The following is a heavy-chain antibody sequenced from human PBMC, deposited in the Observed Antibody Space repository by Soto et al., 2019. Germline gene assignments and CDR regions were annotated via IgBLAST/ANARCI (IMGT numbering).Heavy chain of an antibody. J-gene: IGHJ5*02. CDR1: CFTCENFG. CDR2: ISGGGLNK. CDR3: AKNQGVELVPLATVDWFDP. V-gene: IGHV3-23*01. Sequence: PGGALRRSCAGSCFTCENFGMSWVRQAPGKGLEWISSISGGGLNKYYADSVKGRFTISRDNSKNTVYLELSNLRAEDTAVYHCAKNQGVELVPLATVDWFDPWGQGSVVTVSS. D-gene: IGHD1-26*01.